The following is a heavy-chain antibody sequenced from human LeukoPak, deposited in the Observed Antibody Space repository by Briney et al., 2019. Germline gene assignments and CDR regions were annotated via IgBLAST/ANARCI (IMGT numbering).Heavy chain of an antibody. CDR1: GFTFSSYA. CDR2: ISYDGSNK. CDR3: ARASKEGYFDY. Sequence: PGGSLRLSCAASGFTFSSYAMHWVRQAPGKGLEWVAVISYDGSNKYYADSVKGRFTISRDNSKNTLYLQMNSLRAEDTAVYYCARASKEGYFDYWGQGTLVTVSS. D-gene: IGHD6-13*01. V-gene: IGHV3-30*04. J-gene: IGHJ4*02.